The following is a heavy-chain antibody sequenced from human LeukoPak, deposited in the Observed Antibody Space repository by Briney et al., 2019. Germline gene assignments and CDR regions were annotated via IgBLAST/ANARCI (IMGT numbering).Heavy chain of an antibody. J-gene: IGHJ3*02. CDR2: ISSSSSYI. D-gene: IGHD3-22*01. V-gene: IGHV3-21*01. CDR1: GFTFDDYG. Sequence: KSGGSLRLSCAASGFTFDDYGMSWVRQAPGKGLEWVSSISSSSSYIYYADSVKGRFTISRDNAKNSLYLQMNSLGAEDTAVYYCAREPYYYDSSGYCAFDIWGQGTMVTVSS. CDR3: AREPYYYDSSGYCAFDI.